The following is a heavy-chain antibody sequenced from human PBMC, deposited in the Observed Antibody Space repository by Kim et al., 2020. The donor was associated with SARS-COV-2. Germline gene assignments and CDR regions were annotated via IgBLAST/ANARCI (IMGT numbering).Heavy chain of an antibody. CDR2: ILYDASNK. V-gene: IGHV3-33*01. Sequence: GGSLRLSCAASRFTFGSYGMHWVRQAPGKGLEWVAVILYDASNKYYSDSVRGRFTISRDNYKNMLYLQMNSLRVEDTAVYYCAVWVIFRGYGVDVWSQGPTITVSS. D-gene: IGHD3-10*01. J-gene: IGHJ6*02. CDR1: RFTFGSYG. CDR3: AVWVIFRGYGVDV.